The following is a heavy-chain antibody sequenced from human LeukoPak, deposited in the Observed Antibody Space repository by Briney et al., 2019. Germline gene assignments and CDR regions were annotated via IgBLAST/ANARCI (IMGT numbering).Heavy chain of an antibody. D-gene: IGHD1-20*01. J-gene: IGHJ4*02. CDR1: GGSISSSSYY. V-gene: IGHV4-39*01. CDR3: ARPTGITGNPFDY. Sequence: PSKTLSLTCTVSGGSISSSSYYWGWIRQPPGKGLEWIGSIYYSGSTYYNPSLKSRVTISVDTSKNQFSLKLTSVTAADTAVYYCARPTGITGNPFDYWGQGTLVTVSS. CDR2: IYYSGST.